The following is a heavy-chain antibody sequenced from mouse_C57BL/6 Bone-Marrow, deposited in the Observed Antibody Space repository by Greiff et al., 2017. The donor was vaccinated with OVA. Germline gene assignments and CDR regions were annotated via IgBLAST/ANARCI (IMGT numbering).Heavy chain of an antibody. D-gene: IGHD1-1*01. V-gene: IGHV1-80*01. CDR1: GYAFSSYW. CDR3: ASTFMGGY. CDR2: IYPGDGDT. J-gene: IGHJ2*01. Sequence: GASVKISCKASGYAFSSYWMNWVKQRPGKGLEWIGQIYPGDGDTNYNGKFKSKATLTADKSSSTAYMQLSSLTSEDAEVYFCASTFMGGYWGRGTTLTVSA.